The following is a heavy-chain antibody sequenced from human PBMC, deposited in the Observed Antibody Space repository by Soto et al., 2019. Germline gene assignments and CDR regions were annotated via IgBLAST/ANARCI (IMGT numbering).Heavy chain of an antibody. Sequence: SETLSLTCTVSGGSISSYYWSWIRQPPGKGLEWIGYIYYSGSTNYNPSLKSRVTISVDTSKNQFSLKLSSVTAADTAVYYCARRISSGWKTRGDAFDIWGQGTMVTVSS. CDR1: GGSISSYY. CDR3: ARRISSGWKTRGDAFDI. J-gene: IGHJ3*02. V-gene: IGHV4-59*08. CDR2: IYYSGST. D-gene: IGHD6-19*01.